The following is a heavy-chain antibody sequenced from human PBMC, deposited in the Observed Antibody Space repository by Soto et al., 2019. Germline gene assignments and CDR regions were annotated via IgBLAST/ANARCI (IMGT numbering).Heavy chain of an antibody. D-gene: IGHD1-1*01. Sequence: SETLSLTCAVYGGSFSGYYWSWIRQPPGKGLEWIGEINHSGSTNYNPSLKSRVTISVDTSKNQFSLKMSSVTAADTAVYYCARGRARRTTSTRGWFDPWGQGTLVIVSA. J-gene: IGHJ5*02. V-gene: IGHV4-34*01. CDR3: ARGRARRTTSTRGWFDP. CDR1: GGSFSGYY. CDR2: INHSGST.